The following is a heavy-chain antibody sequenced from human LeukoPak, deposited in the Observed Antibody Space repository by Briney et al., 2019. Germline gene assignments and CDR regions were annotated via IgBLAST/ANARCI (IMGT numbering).Heavy chain of an antibody. V-gene: IGHV3-30*04. D-gene: IGHD1-14*01. CDR3: ASTGHI. J-gene: IGHJ3*02. CDR2: ISYDGSNK. CDR1: GFTFDDYA. Sequence: GRSLRLSCAASGFTFDDYAMHWVRQAPGKGLEWVAVISYDGSNKYYADSVKGRFTISRDNSKNTLYLQMNSLRAEDAAVYYCASTGHIWGQGTMVTVSS.